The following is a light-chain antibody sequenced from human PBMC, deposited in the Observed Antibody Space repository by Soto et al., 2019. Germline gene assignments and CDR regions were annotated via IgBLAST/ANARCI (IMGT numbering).Light chain of an antibody. CDR2: GAS. J-gene: IGKJ5*01. CDR1: QSISSY. Sequence: DIQLTQSPASLSASVGDRVTITCRASQSISSYLNWYQQKPGKAPKVLIYGASSLQSGVPSRFSCSGSGTDFTLTISSLQSEDFATYYCQQSYSTPITFGQGTRLEIK. V-gene: IGKV1-39*01. CDR3: QQSYSTPIT.